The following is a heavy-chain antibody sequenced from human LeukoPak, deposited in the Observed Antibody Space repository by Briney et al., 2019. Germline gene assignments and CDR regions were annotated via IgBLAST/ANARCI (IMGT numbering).Heavy chain of an antibody. Sequence: PSETLSLTCAVSGGSIRPHYWSWIRQAPGKGLEWIGYIYYSGATNYNPSLKSRVTISIDTSKNQFSLELSSVTATDTAVYFCATNRAGTYDRPFDIWGQGTMVTVSS. CDR3: ATNRAGTYDRPFDI. CDR1: GGSIRPHY. CDR2: IYYSGAT. J-gene: IGHJ3*02. D-gene: IGHD1-26*01. V-gene: IGHV4-59*08.